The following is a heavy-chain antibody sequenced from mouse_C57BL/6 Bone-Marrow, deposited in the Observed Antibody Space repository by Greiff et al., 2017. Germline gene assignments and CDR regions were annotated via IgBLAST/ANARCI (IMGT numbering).Heavy chain of an antibody. D-gene: IGHD1-1*01. CDR1: GYTFTSYW. V-gene: IGHV1-64*01. J-gene: IGHJ3*01. CDR2: IHPNSGST. Sequence: QVQLQQPGAELVKPGASVKLSCKASGYTFTSYWMHWVKQRPGQGLEWIGMIHPNSGSTNYNEKFKRKASLPVDKSSSTAYMQLRSLTSEDSAIYCCARAGYGSSPAWFAYGGQGTLVTVSA. CDR3: ARAGYGSSPAWFAY.